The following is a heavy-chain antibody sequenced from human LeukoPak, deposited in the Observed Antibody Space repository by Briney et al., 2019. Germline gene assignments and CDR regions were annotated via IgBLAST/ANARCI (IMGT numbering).Heavy chain of an antibody. CDR3: GRHANGDSSAAFDL. Sequence: SETLSLTCAVSGDSISDKYWWRWVRQFPDKGLEWIGEVYRSGGASYNPSLKSRVTVSIDYSKNQFSLNLRSVTAADTAVYYCGRHANGDSSAAFDLWGQGTMVFVSS. CDR1: GDSISDKYW. V-gene: IGHV4-4*02. D-gene: IGHD2-8*01. CDR2: VYRSGGA. J-gene: IGHJ3*01.